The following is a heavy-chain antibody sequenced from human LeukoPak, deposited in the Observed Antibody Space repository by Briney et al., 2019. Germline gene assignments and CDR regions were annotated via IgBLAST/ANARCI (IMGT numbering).Heavy chain of an antibody. J-gene: IGHJ3*01. CDR1: GGSMTNSY. V-gene: IGHV4-59*08. D-gene: IGHD2-15*01. CDR3: ARRRQVSYYSPYAFDL. Sequence: SETLSLTCTVSGGSMTNSYWGWIRQPPGKGLEWLGYIYFTGSTNSNPSLKSQVTISLDTSKNQLSLRLTSVTAADTAVYYCARRRQVSYYSPYAFDLWGQGTMVTVSS. CDR2: IYFTGST.